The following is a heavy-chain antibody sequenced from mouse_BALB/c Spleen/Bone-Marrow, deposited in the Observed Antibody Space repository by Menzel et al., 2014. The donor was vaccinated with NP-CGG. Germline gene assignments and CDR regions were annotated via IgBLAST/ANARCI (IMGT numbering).Heavy chain of an antibody. CDR3: SRGRRDALDY. V-gene: IGHV1S81*02. CDR1: GYTFTSYY. J-gene: IGHJ4*01. CDR2: INPSNGGT. Sequence: QVQLQQSGAELVKLGASVKLSCTSSGYTFTSYYMCWVKQRPGQGLEWFGEINPSNGGTNFNEKFKNKATLTVDKSSSTAYMQLRSLPSEATAAYYCSRGRRDALDYWGQGASVTVSS.